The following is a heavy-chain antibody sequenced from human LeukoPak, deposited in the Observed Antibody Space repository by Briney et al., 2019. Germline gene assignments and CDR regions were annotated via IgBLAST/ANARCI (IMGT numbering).Heavy chain of an antibody. CDR2: INHSGST. CDR1: GGSFSGYY. V-gene: IGHV4-34*01. Sequence: PSETLSLTCAVYGGSFSGYYWSWIRQPPGKGLEWIGEINHSGSTNYNPSLKSRVTISVDTSKNQFSLKLSSVTAADTAVYYCARGQGYYGSGSWLFPLYYFDYWGQGTLVTVSS. D-gene: IGHD3-10*01. CDR3: ARGQGYYGSGSWLFPLYYFDY. J-gene: IGHJ4*02.